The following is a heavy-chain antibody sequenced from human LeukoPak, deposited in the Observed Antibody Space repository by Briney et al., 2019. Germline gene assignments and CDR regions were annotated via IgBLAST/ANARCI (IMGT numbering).Heavy chain of an antibody. V-gene: IGHV1-18*01. CDR3: ASTNAYYYDSSGSYYMDV. Sequence: ASVKVSCKASGYTFTSYGISWVRQAPGQGLEWMGWISAYNGNTNYAQKLQGRVTMTTDTSTSTAYMELRSLRSDDTAVYYCASTNAYYYDSSGSYYMDVWSKGTTVTVSS. CDR2: ISAYNGNT. D-gene: IGHD3-22*01. J-gene: IGHJ6*03. CDR1: GYTFTSYG.